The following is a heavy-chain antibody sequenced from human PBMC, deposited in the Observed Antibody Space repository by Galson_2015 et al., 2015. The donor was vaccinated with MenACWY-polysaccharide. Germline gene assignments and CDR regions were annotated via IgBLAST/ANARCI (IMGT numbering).Heavy chain of an antibody. CDR3: ARSYDSSGGYFDY. D-gene: IGHD3-22*01. CDR1: GYSFISYW. J-gene: IGHJ4*02. CDR2: IYPGDSDT. Sequence: QSGAEVKKSGESLKISCKGSGYSFISYWIGWVCQMPGKGLEWMGIIYPGDSDTRYSPSFQGQVTISADKSISTAYLQWSSLKASDTAMYYCARSYDSSGGYFDYWGQGTLVTVSS. V-gene: IGHV5-51*03.